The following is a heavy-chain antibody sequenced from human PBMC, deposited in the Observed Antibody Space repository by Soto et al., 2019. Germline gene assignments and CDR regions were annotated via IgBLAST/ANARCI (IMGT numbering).Heavy chain of an antibody. CDR1: EFTFSSYG. CDR3: TRLDLRIPRDAFDI. J-gene: IGHJ3*02. CDR2: ISYDGSDK. V-gene: IGHV3-30*03. D-gene: IGHD2-2*02. Sequence: GGSLRLSCAASEFTFSSYGMHWVRQAPGKGLEWVAVISYDGSDKYYADSVKGRFTISRDNFKNTAYLQMNSLKTEDTAVYYCTRLDLRIPRDAFDIWGQGTMVTVSS.